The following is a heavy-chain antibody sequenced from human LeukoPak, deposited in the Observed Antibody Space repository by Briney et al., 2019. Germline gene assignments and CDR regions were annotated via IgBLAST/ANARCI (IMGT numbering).Heavy chain of an antibody. V-gene: IGHV3-13*01. CDR1: GFTFSSYD. CDR2: IGTAGDT. Sequence: GGSLRLSCAASGFTFSSYDMHWVRQATGKGLEWVSAIGTAGDTYYPGSVKGRFTISRENAKNSLYLQMNSLRAGDTAVYYCARAVVVVAAGLGEVGYFDLWGRGTLVTVSS. D-gene: IGHD2-15*01. J-gene: IGHJ2*01. CDR3: ARAVVVVAAGLGEVGYFDL.